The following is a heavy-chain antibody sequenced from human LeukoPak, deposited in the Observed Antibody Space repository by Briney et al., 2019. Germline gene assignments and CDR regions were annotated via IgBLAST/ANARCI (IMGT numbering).Heavy chain of an antibody. J-gene: IGHJ4*02. Sequence: GGSLRLPCAASRFTFSSYAMSWVRQAPGKGLEWVSAISGSGGTTYNADSVKGRFTISRDNSKNTLYLQLNSLRAEDTAVYYCAKGAGNFDWSYHDYWGQGTLVTVSS. CDR3: AKGAGNFDWSYHDY. D-gene: IGHD3-9*01. V-gene: IGHV3-23*01. CDR2: ISGSGGTT. CDR1: RFTFSSYA.